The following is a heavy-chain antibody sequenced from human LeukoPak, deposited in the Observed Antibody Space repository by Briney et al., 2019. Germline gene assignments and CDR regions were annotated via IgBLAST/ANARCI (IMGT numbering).Heavy chain of an antibody. V-gene: IGHV3-30-3*01. CDR2: ISYDGSNK. J-gene: IGHJ3*02. D-gene: IGHD6-25*01. CDR3: ARDGGAGTPWAFDI. CDR1: GFTFSSYA. Sequence: GGSLRLSCAASGFTFSSYAMHWVRQAPGKGLEWVAVISYDGSNKYYADSVKGRFTISRDNGNNLLFLQMNSLRAEDTALYYCARDGGAGTPWAFDIWGQGTMVTVSS.